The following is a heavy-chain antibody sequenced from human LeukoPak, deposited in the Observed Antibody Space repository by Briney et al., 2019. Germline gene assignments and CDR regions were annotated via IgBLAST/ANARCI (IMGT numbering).Heavy chain of an antibody. CDR1: GGTLNSHT. CDR3: ARVNLRGSQYNWFDP. D-gene: IGHD1-26*01. V-gene: IGHV1-69*08. CDR2: ITPIIDSA. J-gene: IGHJ5*02. Sequence: SVTVSCKASGGTLNSHTFSWVRQAPGQGLEWMGRITPIIDSAKYAQNFQDRVSITADKSTSTVYMELSSLRSEDTAVYFCARVNLRGSQYNWFDPWGQGTLVTVSS.